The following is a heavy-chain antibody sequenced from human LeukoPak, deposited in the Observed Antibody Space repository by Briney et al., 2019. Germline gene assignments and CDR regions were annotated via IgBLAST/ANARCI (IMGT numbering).Heavy chain of an antibody. V-gene: IGHV3-21*01. Sequence: GGSLRLSCAASGFTFSSYSMNWVRQAPGKGLEWVSSISSSSSYIYYADSVRGRFTISRDNAKNSLYLQMSSLRAEDTAVYYCARRMGKVGATHYYYYMDVWGKGTTVTVSS. CDR3: ARRMGKVGATHYYYYMDV. CDR2: ISSSSSYI. CDR1: GFTFSSYS. D-gene: IGHD1-26*01. J-gene: IGHJ6*03.